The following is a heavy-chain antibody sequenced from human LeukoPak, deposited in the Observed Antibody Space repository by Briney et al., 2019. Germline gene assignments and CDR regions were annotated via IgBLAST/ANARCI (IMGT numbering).Heavy chain of an antibody. V-gene: IGHV3-23*01. CDR2: IRGSGGST. J-gene: IGHJ4*02. CDR3: AKDVAHYYGSGSPFDY. D-gene: IGHD3-10*01. CDR1: GFTFSSYA. Sequence: GGSLRLSCAASGFTFSSYALSWVRHAPGNGLEWVSAIRGSGGSTYYADSVKGRFTISRDNSKNTLYLQMSSLRAEDTAVYYCAKDVAHYYGSGSPFDYWGQGTLVTVSS.